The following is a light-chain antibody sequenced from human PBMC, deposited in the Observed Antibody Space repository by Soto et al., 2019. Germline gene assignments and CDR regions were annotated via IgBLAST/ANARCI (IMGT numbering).Light chain of an antibody. Sequence: QSALTQPASVSGSPGQSITISCTGTSSDVGGYNYVSWYQQHPGKAPKLMIYDVSNRPSGVSNRFSGSKSGNTASLTISGXXAEXEADYYCSSYTSSSTLFVFGTGTQLTVL. CDR3: SSYTSSSTLFV. V-gene: IGLV2-14*01. CDR2: DVS. CDR1: SSDVGGYNY. J-gene: IGLJ1*01.